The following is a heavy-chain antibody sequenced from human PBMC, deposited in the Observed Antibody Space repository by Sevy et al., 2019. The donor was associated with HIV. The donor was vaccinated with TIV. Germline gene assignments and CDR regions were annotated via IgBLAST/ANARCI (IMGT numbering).Heavy chain of an antibody. CDR2: IYYSGSR. CDR3: AREEYFYGSGTYGYGMDV. V-gene: IGHV4-4*02. D-gene: IGHD3-10*01. Sequence: SETLSLTCAVSAGSIRSSHWWSWVRQSPGKGLEWIGEIYYSGSRNYNPSLKSRLTISVDTSNNLFSLRLSSVTAADTAVYYCAREEYFYGSGTYGYGMDVWGQGTTVTVSS. CDR1: AGSIRSSHW. J-gene: IGHJ6*02.